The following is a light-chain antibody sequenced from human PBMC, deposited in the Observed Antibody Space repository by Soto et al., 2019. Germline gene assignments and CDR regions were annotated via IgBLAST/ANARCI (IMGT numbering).Light chain of an antibody. V-gene: IGKV3-20*01. CDR2: GAS. Sequence: EIVLTQSPGTLSLSPGERATLPCRASQNVTSSYLAWYQQKPGQAPRLLIYGASSRATGIPDRFSGSGSGTDFTLTISRLEPEDFAVYYCQQYGSSRWTFGQGTKVEIK. CDR3: QQYGSSRWT. CDR1: QNVTSSY. J-gene: IGKJ1*01.